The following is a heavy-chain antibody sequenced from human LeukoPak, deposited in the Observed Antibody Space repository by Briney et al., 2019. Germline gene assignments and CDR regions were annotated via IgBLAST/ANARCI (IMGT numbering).Heavy chain of an antibody. Sequence: HAGGSLRLSCAASGFTFNNYEMNWVRQAPGKGLEWVSYISSSGTTIYYADSVKGRFTISRDNAKNSLYLQMNSLRAEDTAVYYSARGLQSLDLWGQGTLVTVSS. CDR3: ARGLQSLDL. V-gene: IGHV3-48*03. CDR1: GFTFNNYE. D-gene: IGHD2-21*01. CDR2: ISSSGTTI. J-gene: IGHJ5*02.